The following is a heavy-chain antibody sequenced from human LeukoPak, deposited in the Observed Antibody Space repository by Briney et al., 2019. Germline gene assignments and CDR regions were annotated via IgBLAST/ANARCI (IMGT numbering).Heavy chain of an antibody. V-gene: IGHV4-59*08. D-gene: IGHD6-13*01. CDR3: ARHVTLAAAGRVWFDP. CDR2: IYYSGST. J-gene: IGHJ5*02. CDR1: GGSISSYY. Sequence: SETLSLTCTVSGGSISSYYWSWIRQPPGKGLEWIGYIYYSGSTNYNPSLKSRVTISVDTSKNRFSLKLSSVTAADTAVYYCARHVTLAAAGRVWFDPWGQGTLVTVSS.